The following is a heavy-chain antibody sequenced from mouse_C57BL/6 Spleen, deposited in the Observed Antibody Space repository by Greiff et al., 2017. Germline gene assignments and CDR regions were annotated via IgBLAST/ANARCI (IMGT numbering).Heavy chain of an antibody. Sequence: VQLQESGAELVKPGASVKISCKASGYAFSSYWMNWVKQRPGKGLEWIGQLYPGDGDTNSNGKFKGKATLTADKSSSTAYMQLSSLASEDSAVYFCAGGLSETLFDGWGTGTLVTVSA. CDR2: LYPGDGDT. CDR3: AGGLSETLFDG. V-gene: IGHV1-80*01. D-gene: IGHD2-3*01. J-gene: IGHJ3*01. CDR1: GYAFSSYW.